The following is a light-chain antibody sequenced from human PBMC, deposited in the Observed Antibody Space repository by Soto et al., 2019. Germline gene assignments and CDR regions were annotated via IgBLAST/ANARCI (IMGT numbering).Light chain of an antibody. CDR2: KAS. J-gene: IGKJ1*01. V-gene: IGKV1-5*03. CDR3: QHYNSYSEA. Sequence: IQLTQSPSRLSAAVADRVTVTCRASQTISSWLAWYQQKPGKAPKLLIYKASTLKSGVPSRFSGSGSGTEFTLTISSLQPDDFATYYCQHYNSYSEAFGQGTKVDIK. CDR1: QTISSW.